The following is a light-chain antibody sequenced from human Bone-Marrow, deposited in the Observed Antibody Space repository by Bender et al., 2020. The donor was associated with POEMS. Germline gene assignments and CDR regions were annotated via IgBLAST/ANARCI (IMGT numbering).Light chain of an antibody. Sequence: SYELTQSPSASVSPGQTARITCSGDAFPKRYAYWYQQKPGQAPVLLVYKDTRRPSGIPERFSGSTSGTTVTLTISGVQAEDEADYYCQSSDSSGSYVVFGGGTKLSVL. J-gene: IGLJ3*02. CDR3: QSSDSSGSYVV. CDR2: KDT. CDR1: AFPKRY. V-gene: IGLV3-25*03.